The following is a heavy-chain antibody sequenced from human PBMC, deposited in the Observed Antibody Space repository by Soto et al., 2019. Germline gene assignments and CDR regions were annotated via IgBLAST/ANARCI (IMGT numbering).Heavy chain of an antibody. D-gene: IGHD3-3*01. CDR1: GFSFSNYA. V-gene: IGHV3-23*01. J-gene: IGHJ3*02. Sequence: PGGSLRLSCAASGFSFSNYAMSWVRQAPGKGLEWVSTLSGSGGSTYYADSVKGRFTISRDNSKDTLYLQMNSLRAEDTAVYYCAKLRYYDFWSGSDAFDIWGQGTMVTVSS. CDR2: LSGSGGST. CDR3: AKLRYYDFWSGSDAFDI.